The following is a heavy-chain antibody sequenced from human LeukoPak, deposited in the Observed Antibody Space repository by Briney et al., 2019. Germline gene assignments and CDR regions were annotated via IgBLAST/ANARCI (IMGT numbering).Heavy chain of an antibody. Sequence: GGSLRLSCAASGFSFSVYWMSRVRQAPGRGLEWVANIKPDGSEKNYADSMKGRFTISRDNAKNSLFLQMDSLTAEDTAVYYCVRNLNLDSWGQGTLVTVSS. V-gene: IGHV3-7*01. CDR1: GFSFSVYW. J-gene: IGHJ4*02. CDR2: IKPDGSEK. CDR3: VRNLNLDS.